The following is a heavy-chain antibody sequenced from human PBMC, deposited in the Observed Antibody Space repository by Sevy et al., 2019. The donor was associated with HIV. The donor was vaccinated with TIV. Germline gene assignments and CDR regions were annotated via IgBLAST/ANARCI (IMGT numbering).Heavy chain of an antibody. CDR2: IRSKPNNYDP. Sequence: GGSLRLSCAASGFTFSDSTIHWVRQASGKGLEWVGRIRSKPNNYDPSLAASVKGRFTISRVDSKNTTYMQMDSLKTGDTAVYVCARHYGSSKWYYNWFDPWGQGTLVTVSS. J-gene: IGHJ5*02. CDR3: ARHYGSSKWYYNWFDP. CDR1: GFTFSDST. V-gene: IGHV3-73*01. D-gene: IGHD6-13*01.